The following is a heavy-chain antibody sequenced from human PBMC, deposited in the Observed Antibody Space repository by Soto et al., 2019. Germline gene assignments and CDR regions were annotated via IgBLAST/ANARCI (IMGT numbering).Heavy chain of an antibody. CDR3: ARFGSGSYSRSFAMDV. CDR1: GGSISSSSYY. CDR2: IYFGGST. V-gene: IGHV4-39*01. D-gene: IGHD3-10*01. Sequence: QLQLQESGPGLVKPSETLSLTCTVSGGSISSSSYYWGWIRQPPGKGLELIGKIYFGGSTYYNPSLKSRVTMSVDTSKNQFSLKLGSVTAADTAVYFCARFGSGSYSRSFAMDVWGQGTTVTVSS. J-gene: IGHJ6*02.